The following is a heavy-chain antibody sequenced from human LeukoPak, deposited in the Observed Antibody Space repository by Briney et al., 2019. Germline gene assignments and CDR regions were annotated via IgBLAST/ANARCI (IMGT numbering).Heavy chain of an antibody. V-gene: IGHV1-46*01. D-gene: IGHD3-10*01. Sequence: EASVTVSCTASGHIFTSYYIHWVRQAPGQGLEWMGIINPSGGSPSYAQKLQGRVTMTRDTSTSTVYMELSSLTSEDTAVYYCAREPPGSGGFDFWGQGTLVTVSS. J-gene: IGHJ4*02. CDR3: AREPPGSGGFDF. CDR1: GHIFTSYY. CDR2: INPSGGSP.